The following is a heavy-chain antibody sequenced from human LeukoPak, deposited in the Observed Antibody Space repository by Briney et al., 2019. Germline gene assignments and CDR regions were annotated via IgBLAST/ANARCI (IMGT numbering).Heavy chain of an antibody. V-gene: IGHV5-51*01. CDR3: ARRDGYDSTTFDY. Sequence: GESLKISCKASGYNFDIYWIGWVRQMPGKGLEWMGIIYSGDSATRYSPSFQGQVTISADRSITTAYLQWNSLKASDTAKYYCARRDGYDSTTFDYWGQGTLVTVSS. J-gene: IGHJ4*02. CDR1: GYNFDIYW. D-gene: IGHD5-24*01. CDR2: IYSGDSAT.